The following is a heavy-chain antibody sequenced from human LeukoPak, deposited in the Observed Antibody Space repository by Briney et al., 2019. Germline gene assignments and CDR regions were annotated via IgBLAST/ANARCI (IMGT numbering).Heavy chain of an antibody. Sequence: GGSLRLSCAASGFTFSSHWMHWVRQAPGKGLVWVSRIESDESSTTYADSVRGRFTISRDSAKNTLYLQMNSLRAEDTAVYYCAREHRGAGATVDYWGQGTLVTVSS. CDR3: AREHRGAGATVDY. CDR1: GFTFSSHW. J-gene: IGHJ4*02. V-gene: IGHV3-74*01. CDR2: IESDESST. D-gene: IGHD1-26*01.